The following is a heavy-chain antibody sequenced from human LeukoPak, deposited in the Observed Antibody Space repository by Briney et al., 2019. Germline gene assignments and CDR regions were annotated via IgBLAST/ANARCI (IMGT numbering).Heavy chain of an antibody. D-gene: IGHD5-24*01. CDR1: GYTFTGYY. CDR3: ARANGRDGYNPDSLFDY. V-gene: IGHV1-2*02. CDR2: INPNSGGT. J-gene: IGHJ4*02. Sequence: GASVKVSCKASGYTFTGYYMHWVRQAPGQGLEWMGWINPNSGGTNYAQKFQGRVTMTRDTSISTAYMELSRLRSDDAAVYYCARANGRDGYNPDSLFDYWGQGTLVTVSS.